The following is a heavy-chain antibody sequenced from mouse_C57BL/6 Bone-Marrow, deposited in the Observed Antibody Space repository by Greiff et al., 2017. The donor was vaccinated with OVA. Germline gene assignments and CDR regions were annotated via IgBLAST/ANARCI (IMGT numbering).Heavy chain of an antibody. CDR3: ARKRYYGAYYAMDY. CDR2: IWSGGST. V-gene: IGHV2-2*01. J-gene: IGHJ4*01. D-gene: IGHD1-1*02. Sequence: VMLVESGPGLVQPSQSLSITCTVSGFSLTSYGVHWVRQSPGKGLEWLGVIWSGGSTDYNAAFISRLSISNDNSKSQVFFKMNSLQAYDTAIYYCARKRYYGAYYAMDYWGQGTSVTVSS. CDR1: GFSLTSYG.